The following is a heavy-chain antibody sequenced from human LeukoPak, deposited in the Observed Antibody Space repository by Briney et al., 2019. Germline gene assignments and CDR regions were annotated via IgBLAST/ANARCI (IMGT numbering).Heavy chain of an antibody. V-gene: IGHV3-30*03. CDR3: ARPRVRGVAGPFDI. D-gene: IGHD3-10*01. CDR1: GFTFSSYG. J-gene: IGHJ3*02. Sequence: PGGSLRLSCAASGFTFSSYGMHWVRQAPGKGLEWVAVISYDGSNKYYADSVKGRFTISRDNAKNSLYLQMNSLRAEDTAVYYCARPRVRGVAGPFDIWGQGTMVTVSS. CDR2: ISYDGSNK.